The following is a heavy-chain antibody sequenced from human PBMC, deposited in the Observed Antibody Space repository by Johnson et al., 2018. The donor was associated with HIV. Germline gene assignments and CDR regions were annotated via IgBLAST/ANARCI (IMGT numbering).Heavy chain of an antibody. V-gene: IGHV3-7*02. CDR1: GFTFSSYW. J-gene: IGHJ3*02. CDR2: IKQDGSEK. CDR3: ARAHNWHSDAFDI. Sequence: EVQLVESGGGLVQPGGSLRLSCAASGFTFSSYWMSCVRQAPGKGLEWVANIKQDGSEKYYVDSVKGRFTISRDNAKNSLYLQMNSLRAEDTAVYYCARAHNWHSDAFDIWCQGTMVTVSS. D-gene: IGHD1/OR15-1a*01.